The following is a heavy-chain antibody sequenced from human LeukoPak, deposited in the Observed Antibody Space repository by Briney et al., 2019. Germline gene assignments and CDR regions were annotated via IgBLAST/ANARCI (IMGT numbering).Heavy chain of an antibody. CDR1: GYSISSGYY. D-gene: IGHD2-2*01. V-gene: IGHV4-38-2*02. Sequence: SETLSLTCTVSGYSISSGYYWGWIRQPPGKGLEWIGSIYHSGSTYYNPSLKSRVTISVDTSKNQFSLKLSSVTAADTAVYYCARSKAHLSTSWYGTWFDPWGQGTLVTVSS. CDR3: ARSKAHLSTSWYGTWFDP. CDR2: IYHSGST. J-gene: IGHJ5*02.